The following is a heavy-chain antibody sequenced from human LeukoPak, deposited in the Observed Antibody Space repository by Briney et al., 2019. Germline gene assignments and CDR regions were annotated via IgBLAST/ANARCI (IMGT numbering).Heavy chain of an antibody. J-gene: IGHJ4*02. D-gene: IGHD3-3*01. V-gene: IGHV1-8*01. Sequence: GASVKVSCKASGYTFTSYDINWVRQAPGQGLEWMGWMNPNSGNTGYAQKFQGRVTMTRNTSISTAYMELSSLRSEDTAVYYCARGRPNRFLEWLPITPGYYFDYWGQGTLVTVSS. CDR3: ARGRPNRFLEWLPITPGYYFDY. CDR1: GYTFTSYD. CDR2: MNPNSGNT.